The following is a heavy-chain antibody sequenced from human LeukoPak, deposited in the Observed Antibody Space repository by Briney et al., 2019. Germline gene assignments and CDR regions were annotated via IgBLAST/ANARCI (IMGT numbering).Heavy chain of an antibody. CDR2: ISSSSSYI. CDR3: ARGSRGVVVAARRGMDV. Sequence: PGGSLRLSCAASGFTFSSYSMYWVRQAPGKGLEWVSSISSSSSYIYYADSVKGRFTISRDNAKNSLYLQMNSLRAEDTAVYYCARGSRGVVVAARRGMDVWGQGTTVTVSS. V-gene: IGHV3-21*01. D-gene: IGHD2-15*01. J-gene: IGHJ6*02. CDR1: GFTFSSYS.